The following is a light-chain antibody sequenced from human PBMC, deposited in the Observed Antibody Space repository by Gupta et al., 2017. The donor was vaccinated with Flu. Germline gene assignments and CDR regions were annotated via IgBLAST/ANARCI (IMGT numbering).Light chain of an antibody. CDR3: QQRSNPIT. J-gene: IGKJ5*01. CDR1: QSISSY. Sequence: SPATLSLSPGERATRSCRDSQSISSYLDWYQQKPGQAPRLIIYDASNRATGITDRFSGSGYGTDFTLTSSSREPEDFAVYYGQQRSNPITFGQGTRLDIK. CDR2: DAS. V-gene: IGKV3-11*01.